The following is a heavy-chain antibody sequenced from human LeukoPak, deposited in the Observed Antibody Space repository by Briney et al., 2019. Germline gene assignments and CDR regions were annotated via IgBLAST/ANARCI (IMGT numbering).Heavy chain of an antibody. CDR3: ARHYYDSSGTSFDY. CDR1: GFTFSEYY. V-gene: IGHV3-11*03. J-gene: IGHJ4*02. Sequence: GGSLRLSCAASGFTFSEYYMSWVRQAPGKGLEWVSHISSSSSYTNYADSVKGRFTISRDNAKNSLYLQMNSLRAEDTAVYYCARHYYDSSGTSFDYWGQGTLVTVSS. D-gene: IGHD3-22*01. CDR2: ISSSSSYT.